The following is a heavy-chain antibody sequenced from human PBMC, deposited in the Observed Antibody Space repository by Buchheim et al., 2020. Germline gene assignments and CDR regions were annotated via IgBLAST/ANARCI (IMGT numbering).Heavy chain of an antibody. CDR3: ARGNSGNYVDY. D-gene: IGHD1-26*01. CDR2: ISSGSSII. J-gene: IGHJ4*02. CDR1: GFTFNTYS. Sequence: EVQLVESGGGLVQPGGSLRLSCAASGFTFNTYSMNWVRQAPGKGLEWVSYISSGSSIIYYADSVKGRFTISRDNAKNSLYLQMNGLRAEDTAVYYCARGNSGNYVDYWGQGTL. V-gene: IGHV3-48*04.